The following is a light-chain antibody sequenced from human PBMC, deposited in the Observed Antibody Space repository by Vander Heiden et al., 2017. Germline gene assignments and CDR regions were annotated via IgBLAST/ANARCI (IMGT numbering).Light chain of an antibody. J-gene: IGKJ1*01. CDR1: QGIRND. Sequence: AIQMTQSPSSLSASVGDRVTITCRASQGIRNDLGWFQQKPGKAPKVLIYAASSLQSGVPSRFSGSGSGTDFTLTISSLQPEDFATYYCRQDDTYPRTFGQGTKVEIK. V-gene: IGKV1-6*01. CDR3: RQDDTYPRT. CDR2: AAS.